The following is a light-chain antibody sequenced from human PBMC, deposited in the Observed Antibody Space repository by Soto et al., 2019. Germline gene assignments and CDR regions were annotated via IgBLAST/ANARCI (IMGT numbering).Light chain of an antibody. CDR3: QQRYSTPPT. CDR1: QSISSY. Sequence: DIQMTQSPSSLSASVGDRVTITCRASQSISSYLNWYQQKPGKAPKLLIYAASSLQSGVPSRFSGSGSGTDFTLTISSLQPEEFATYYCQQRYSTPPTFGQGTTVESK. V-gene: IGKV1-39*01. J-gene: IGKJ1*01. CDR2: AAS.